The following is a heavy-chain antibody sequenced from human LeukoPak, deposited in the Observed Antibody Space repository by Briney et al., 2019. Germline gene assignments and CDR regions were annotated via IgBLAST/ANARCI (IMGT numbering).Heavy chain of an antibody. Sequence: GGSLRRSCAASGFTFSSYSMNWVRQAPGKGLEWVSSISSSSSYIYYADSVKGRFTISRDNAKNSLYLQMNSLRAEDTAVYYCASLTGRGATNSGNDYWGQGTLVTVSS. V-gene: IGHV3-21*01. CDR3: ASLTGRGATNSGNDY. J-gene: IGHJ4*02. CDR2: ISSSSSYI. CDR1: GFTFSSYS. D-gene: IGHD1-26*01.